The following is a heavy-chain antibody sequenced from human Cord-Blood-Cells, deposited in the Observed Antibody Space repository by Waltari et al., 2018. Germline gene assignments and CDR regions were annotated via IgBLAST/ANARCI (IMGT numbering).Heavy chain of an antibody. CDR3: TSGRGYSSSWYYFDY. V-gene: IGHV3-73*01. D-gene: IGHD6-13*01. Sequence: EVQLVESGGGLVQPGGSLKLSCAASGFTFSGSARHWVRQASGKGLEWVGRIRSKANSYATAYAASVKGRFTISRDDSKNTAYLQMNSLKTEDTAVYYCTSGRGYSSSWYYFDYWGQGTLVTVSS. J-gene: IGHJ4*02. CDR1: GFTFSGSA. CDR2: IRSKANSYAT.